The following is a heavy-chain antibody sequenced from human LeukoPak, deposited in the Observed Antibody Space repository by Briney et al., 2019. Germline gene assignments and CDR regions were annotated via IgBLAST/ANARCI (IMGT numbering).Heavy chain of an antibody. V-gene: IGHV3-74*01. CDR1: GITFGSYW. D-gene: IGHD5-18*01. Sequence: GGSLRLSCAASGITFGSYWMHWVRQAPGKGLVWVSRINSDGSSTSYADSVKGRLTISRDNAKNTLYLQMDSLRAEDTAVYYCARDRGYGYLFDYWGQGTLVTVSS. CDR3: ARDRGYGYLFDY. CDR2: INSDGSST. J-gene: IGHJ4*02.